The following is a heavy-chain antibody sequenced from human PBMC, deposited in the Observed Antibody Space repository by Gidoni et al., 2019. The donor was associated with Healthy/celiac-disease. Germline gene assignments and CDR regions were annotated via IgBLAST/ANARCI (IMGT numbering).Heavy chain of an antibody. CDR3: AGKLRGGFDP. V-gene: IGHV2-70*04. Sequence: QVTLKESGPALVKPTQTLTLTCTFSGFSPSTNKLRVNLIRQPPGKALEWLARIDWDDDKFYIISLKTRLTISKDTSKNQVVLTMTNMHPVDTATDYCAGKLRGGFDPWGQGTLVTVSS. D-gene: IGHD3-10*01. J-gene: IGHJ5*02. CDR2: IDWDDDK. CDR1: GFSPSTNKLR.